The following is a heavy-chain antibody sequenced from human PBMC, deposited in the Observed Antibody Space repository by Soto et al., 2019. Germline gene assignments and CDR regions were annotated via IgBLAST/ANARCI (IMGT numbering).Heavy chain of an antibody. CDR1: GYTFTSYG. CDR2: ISAYNGDT. CDR3: ARDRSDSRAWEY. V-gene: IGHV1-18*01. J-gene: IGHJ4*02. Sequence: QVQLVQSGAEVKKPGASVKVSCKASGYTFTSYGISWVRLASGQGLEWMGWISAYNGDTEYAQKLQGRVTMTTDTSTTTAYMELGSLRSDDKAVYYCARDRSDSRAWEYWGQGTLVTVSS. D-gene: IGHD3-22*01.